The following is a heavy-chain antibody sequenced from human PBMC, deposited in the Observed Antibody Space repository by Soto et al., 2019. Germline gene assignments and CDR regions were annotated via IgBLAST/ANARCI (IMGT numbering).Heavy chain of an antibody. CDR1: GLTFTSSA. Sequence: QVQLVQSGPEVKKPGTSVKVSCKASGLTFTSSAIQWVRQARGQRLEWIGWIVVGNGNTNYAQKFQKRVTITRDMSTSTAYMELSSLRSEDTAVYYCATAVSTFGTSGSLPSGVDVWGRGTTVTVSS. D-gene: IGHD3-16*01. V-gene: IGHV1-58*02. CDR2: IVVGNGNT. CDR3: ATAVSTFGTSGSLPSGVDV. J-gene: IGHJ6*02.